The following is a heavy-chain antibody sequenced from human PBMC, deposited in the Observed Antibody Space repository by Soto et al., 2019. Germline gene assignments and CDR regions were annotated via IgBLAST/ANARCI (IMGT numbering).Heavy chain of an antibody. CDR1: GVTFSSYA. J-gene: IGHJ6*02. Sequence: QVQLVQSGAEVKKPGSSVKVSCKASGVTFSSYAISWVRQAPGQGLEWMGGIIPIFGTANYAQKLQGRVTITADESTSTAYMELSSLRSEDTAVYYCARAPNYYILTGGYYYYGMDVWGQGTTVTVSS. D-gene: IGHD3-9*01. CDR3: ARAPNYYILTGGYYYYGMDV. V-gene: IGHV1-69*01. CDR2: IIPIFGTA.